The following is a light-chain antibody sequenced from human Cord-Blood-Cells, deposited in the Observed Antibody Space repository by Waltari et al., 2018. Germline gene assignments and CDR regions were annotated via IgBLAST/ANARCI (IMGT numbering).Light chain of an antibody. CDR3: SSYTSSSTVV. CDR2: DVS. J-gene: IGLJ2*01. CDR1: SSDVGGYNY. V-gene: IGLV2-14*01. Sequence: QSALTQPASVSGSPGQSITIPCTGTSSDVGGYNYVSLYQQHPGKAPKLIIYDVSNRPSGVSNGFSGSKSGNTASLTISGLQAEDEADYYCSSYTSSSTVVFGGGTKLTVL.